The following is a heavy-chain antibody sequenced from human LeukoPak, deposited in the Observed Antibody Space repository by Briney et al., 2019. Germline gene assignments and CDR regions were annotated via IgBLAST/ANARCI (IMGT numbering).Heavy chain of an antibody. J-gene: IGHJ1*01. D-gene: IGHD3-22*01. CDR3: TTEQFIYYDSSGYYYKTEYFQH. V-gene: IGHV3-15*01. CDR2: IKSKTDGGTT. CDR1: GFTSSNAW. Sequence: GGSLRLSCAASGFTSSNAWMSWVRQAPGKGLEWVGRIKSKTDGGTTDYAAPVKGRFTISRDDSKNTLYLLMNSLKTEDTAVYYCTTEQFIYYDSSGYYYKTEYFQHWGQGTLVTVSS.